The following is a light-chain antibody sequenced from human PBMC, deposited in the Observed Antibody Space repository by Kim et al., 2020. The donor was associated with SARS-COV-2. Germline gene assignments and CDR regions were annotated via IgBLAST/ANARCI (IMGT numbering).Light chain of an antibody. Sequence: QLVLTQPPSVSGAPGQRVTISCTGSSSNIGADHSVHWYQQLPGTAPKLLIYGNSNRPSGVPDRFSGSQSGTSASLAITGLQAEDEAIYYCQSFDSSLSGSWVFGGGTQLTVL. J-gene: IGLJ3*02. CDR3: QSFDSSLSGSWV. V-gene: IGLV1-40*01. CDR2: GNS. CDR1: SSNIGADHS.